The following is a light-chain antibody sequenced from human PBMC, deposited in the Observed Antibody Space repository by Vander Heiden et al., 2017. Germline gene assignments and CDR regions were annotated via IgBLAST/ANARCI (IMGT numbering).Light chain of an antibody. Sequence: QLVLPQSPSASASLGASVKLTCSLSSGHSSYAIAWHQQQPEKGPWYLMKLNSDGSHSKGDGIPDRFSGSSSGAERYLTISSLQAEDEADYYCQTWGTGIRVFGGGTKLTVL. J-gene: IGLJ3*02. CDR1: SGHSSYA. CDR3: QTWGTGIRV. CDR2: LNSDGSH. V-gene: IGLV4-69*01.